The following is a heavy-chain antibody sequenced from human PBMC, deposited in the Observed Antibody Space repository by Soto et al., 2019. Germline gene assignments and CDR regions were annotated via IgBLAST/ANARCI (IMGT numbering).Heavy chain of an antibody. CDR2: IIPVFATT. CDR3: ARDLSTQGLDY. CDR1: GGSFSRDV. J-gene: IGHJ4*02. D-gene: IGHD2-21*02. Sequence: VLLVQSGAEVKKPGSSVRVSCKASGGSFSRDVMTWVRQAPGQGLEWMGEIIPVFATTNYAQSFQGIVTFNADESTTTVYMELSGLRYGGTAMYYCARDLSTQGLDYWGQGSLVTVSS. V-gene: IGHV1-69*12.